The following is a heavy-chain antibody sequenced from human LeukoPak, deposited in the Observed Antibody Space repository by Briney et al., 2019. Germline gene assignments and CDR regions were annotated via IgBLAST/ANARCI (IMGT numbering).Heavy chain of an antibody. D-gene: IGHD3-22*01. V-gene: IGHV1-69*13. CDR2: IIPIFGTA. CDR1: GGTFSSYA. J-gene: IGHJ4*02. CDR3: ARETYYYDSSGYYCYFDY. Sequence: ASVKVSCKASGGTFSSYAISWVRQAPGQGLEWMGGIIPIFGTANYAQKFQGRVTTTADESTSTAYMELSSLRSEDTAVYYCARETYYYDSSGYYCYFDYWGQGTLVTVSS.